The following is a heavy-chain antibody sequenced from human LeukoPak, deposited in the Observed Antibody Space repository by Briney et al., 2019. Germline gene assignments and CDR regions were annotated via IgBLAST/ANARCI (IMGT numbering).Heavy chain of an antibody. Sequence: ASVKVSCKASGYTFTNYGINWVRQATGQGLEWMAWMNPYNGNTGFAQKFQDRVTLTRNTSISTAYMELRGLRFEDTAVYYCARGKESGIEVAGRWGQGTLVTVSP. J-gene: IGHJ4*02. CDR1: GYTFTNYG. D-gene: IGHD6-19*01. CDR2: MNPYNGNT. CDR3: ARGKESGIEVAGR. V-gene: IGHV1-8*01.